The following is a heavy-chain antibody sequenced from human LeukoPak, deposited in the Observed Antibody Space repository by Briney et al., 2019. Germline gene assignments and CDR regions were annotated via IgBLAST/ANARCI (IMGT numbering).Heavy chain of an antibody. CDR2: ISTYNGNA. Sequence: ASVKVSCKASGYTFTSYDINWVRQAPGQGLEWMGWISTYNGNAHSPQKFQGRVTMTTDTSTSTAYMELRSLRSDDTAVYYCAREKGRGLDYWGQGTLVTVSS. CDR3: AREKGRGLDY. J-gene: IGHJ4*02. D-gene: IGHD3-10*01. CDR1: GYTFTSYD. V-gene: IGHV1-18*01.